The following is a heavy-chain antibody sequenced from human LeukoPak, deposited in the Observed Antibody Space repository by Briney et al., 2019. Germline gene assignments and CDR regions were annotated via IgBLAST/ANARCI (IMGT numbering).Heavy chain of an antibody. D-gene: IGHD3-3*01. V-gene: IGHV1-2*02. J-gene: IGHJ6*02. CDR1: GYTFTGYY. Sequence: GASVKVSCKASGYTFTGYYMHWVRQAPGQGLEWMGWINPNSGGTNYAQKFQGRVTMTRDTSISTAYMELSRLRSDDTAVYYCVRETIFGVVTDLYYYYYGMDVWGQGTTVTVSS. CDR3: VRETIFGVVTDLYYYYYGMDV. CDR2: INPNSGGT.